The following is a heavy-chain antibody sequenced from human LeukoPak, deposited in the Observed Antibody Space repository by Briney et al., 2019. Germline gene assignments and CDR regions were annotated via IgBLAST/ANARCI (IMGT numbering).Heavy chain of an antibody. Sequence: PGGSLRLSCAASGFTFSSYAMHWVRQAPGKGLEYVSAISSNGGSTYYANSVKGRFTISRDNSKNTLYLQMGSLRAEDMAVYYCARENYGEEADLDYWGQGTLVTVSS. CDR1: GFTFSSYA. V-gene: IGHV3-64*01. J-gene: IGHJ4*02. D-gene: IGHD4-17*01. CDR3: ARENYGEEADLDY. CDR2: ISSNGGST.